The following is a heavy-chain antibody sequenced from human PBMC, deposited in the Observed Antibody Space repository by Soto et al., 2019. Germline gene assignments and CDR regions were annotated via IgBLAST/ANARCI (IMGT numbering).Heavy chain of an antibody. D-gene: IGHD2-2*01. V-gene: IGHV3-7*01. J-gene: IGHJ6*03. CDR2: IKQDGSEK. CDR1: GFTFSSYW. Sequence: GGSLRLSCAASGFTFSSYWMSWVRQAPGKGLEWVANIKQDGSEKYYVDSVKGRFTISRDNAKNQLYLQMNSLRAEDTAVYYCARDVREYCSSTSCYASYYYYYMDVWGKGTTVTVSS. CDR3: ARDVREYCSSTSCYASYYYYYMDV.